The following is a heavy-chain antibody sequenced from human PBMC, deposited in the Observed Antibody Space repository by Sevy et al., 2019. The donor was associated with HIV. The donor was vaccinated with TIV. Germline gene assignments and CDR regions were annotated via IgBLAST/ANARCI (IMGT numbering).Heavy chain of an antibody. CDR3: ARDPNWQHMTDDHYYSMDV. D-gene: IGHD1-1*01. CDR2: ISSSANDI. V-gene: IGHV3-11*01. J-gene: IGHJ6*02. CDR1: GFTFTTYD. Sequence: GGSLRLSCAASGFTFTTYDMTWVRQAPGKGLEWISYISSSANDIKYADSVKGRFTISRDNARNSLYLAMSSLRAEDTAVYYCARDPNWQHMTDDHYYSMDVWGQGTTVTVSS.